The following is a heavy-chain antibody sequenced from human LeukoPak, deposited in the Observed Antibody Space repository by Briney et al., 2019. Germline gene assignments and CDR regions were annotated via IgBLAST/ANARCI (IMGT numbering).Heavy chain of an antibody. D-gene: IGHD6-13*01. CDR3: ARGGSWSYYYYMDV. J-gene: IGHJ6*03. CDR2: MNPNSGNT. Sequence: AASVKVSCKASGYTFTSYDINWVRQATGQGLEWMGWMNPNSGNTGYAQKFQGRVTMTRNTSISTAYMELSSLRSEDTAVYYCARGGSWSYYYYMDVWGTGTTVTVSS. V-gene: IGHV1-8*01. CDR1: GYTFTSYD.